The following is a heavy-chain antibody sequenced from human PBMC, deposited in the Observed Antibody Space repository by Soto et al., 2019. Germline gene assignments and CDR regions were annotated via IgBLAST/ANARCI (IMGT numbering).Heavy chain of an antibody. D-gene: IGHD6-13*01. V-gene: IGHV4-4*07. CDR2: IYTSGST. J-gene: IGHJ6*02. Sequence: SETLSLTCTVSGGSISSYYWSWIRQPAGKGLEWIGRIYTSGSTNYNPSLKSRVTMSVDTSKNQFSLKLSSVTAADTAVYYCARGVGGSSWYKTNGDYYYGMDVWGQGTTVTVSS. CDR1: GGSISSYY. CDR3: ARGVGGSSWYKTNGDYYYGMDV.